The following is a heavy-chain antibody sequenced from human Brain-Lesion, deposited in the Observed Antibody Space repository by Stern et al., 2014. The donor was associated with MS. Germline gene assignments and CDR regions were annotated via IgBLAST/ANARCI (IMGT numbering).Heavy chain of an antibody. CDR1: GYIFTGYY. Sequence: VQLVESGAEVKKPGASVKVSCKTSGYIFTGYYIHWVRQAPGQGLEWMAGTKPNTGGTKNAQKVQGRGTMSRDTSISTAYVELSSLTSDDTAVYYCARDQRGITIFGVVTDYYYLGMDVWGQGTTVTVSS. J-gene: IGHJ6*02. CDR2: TKPNTGGT. CDR3: ARDQRGITIFGVVTDYYYLGMDV. D-gene: IGHD3-3*01. V-gene: IGHV1-2*02.